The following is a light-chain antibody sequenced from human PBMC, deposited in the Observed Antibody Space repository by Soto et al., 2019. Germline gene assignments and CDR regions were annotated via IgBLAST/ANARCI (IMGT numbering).Light chain of an antibody. CDR2: EDN. CDR1: SSDVGTYNL. J-gene: IGLJ2*01. Sequence: QSALTQPASVSGSPGQSITISCTGTSSDVGTYNLVSWYQKYPGKAPKLIIYEDNKRPSGVSNRFSGSESGNTASLTISGLQAEDESDYYCCSYAGGTTSYVVFGRGTKLTVL. CDR3: CSYAGGTTSYVV. V-gene: IGLV2-23*01.